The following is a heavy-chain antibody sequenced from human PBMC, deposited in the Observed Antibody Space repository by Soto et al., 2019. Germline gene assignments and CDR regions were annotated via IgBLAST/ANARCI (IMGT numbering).Heavy chain of an antibody. D-gene: IGHD3-22*01. CDR3: ARVTGYYDSSGYDYYFDY. Sequence: ASVKVSCKASSYTFTSYGISWVRQAPGQGLEWMGWISAYNGNTNYAQKLQGRVTMTTDTSTSTAYMELRSLRSDDTAVYYCARVTGYYDSSGYDYYFDYWGQGTLVTVSS. CDR2: ISAYNGNT. J-gene: IGHJ4*02. CDR1: SYTFTSYG. V-gene: IGHV1-18*01.